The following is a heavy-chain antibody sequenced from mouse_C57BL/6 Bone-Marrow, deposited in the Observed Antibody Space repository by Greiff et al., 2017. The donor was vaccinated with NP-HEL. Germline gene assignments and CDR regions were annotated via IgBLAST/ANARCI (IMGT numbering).Heavy chain of an antibody. D-gene: IGHD2-4*01. J-gene: IGHJ4*01. CDR2: IRNKANGYTS. Sequence: EVKLVESGGGLVQPGGSLSLSCAASGFTFTAYYMSWVRQPPGKALEWLVFIRNKANGYTSEYCSSVKGRFTISRANSQIILYLHMYAPRAAASANYYCARSDYYDDADGPWYAMDYWGQGTSVTVSS. CDR1: GFTFTAYY. V-gene: IGHV7-3*01. CDR3: ARSDYYDDADGPWYAMDY.